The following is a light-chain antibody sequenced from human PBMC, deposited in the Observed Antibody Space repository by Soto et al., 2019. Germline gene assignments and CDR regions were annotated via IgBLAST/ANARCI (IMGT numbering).Light chain of an antibody. CDR2: EVS. J-gene: IGLJ1*01. CDR1: SSDVGGYNF. V-gene: IGLV2-8*01. CDR3: SSYAGSNKYV. Sequence: QSVMTQPPSTAESPGLSVTIYYTGTSSDVGGYNFVSWYQQHPGKAPKLIISEVSKRPSGVPARFSGSKSGNTASLTVSGLQSEDEAEYYCSSYAGSNKYVFGTGPTVTVL.